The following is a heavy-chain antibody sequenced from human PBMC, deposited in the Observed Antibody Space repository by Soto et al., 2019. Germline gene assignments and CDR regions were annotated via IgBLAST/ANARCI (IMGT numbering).Heavy chain of an antibody. J-gene: IGHJ4*02. V-gene: IGHV3-33*01. CDR2: IWYDGSNK. CDR3: AIDPYPSRCCYFDY. CDR1: GFTFSSYG. Sequence: QVQLVESGGGVVQPGRSLRLSCAASGFTFSSYGMHWVRQAPGKGLEWVAVIWYDGSNKYYADSVKGRFTISRDNSKNTLYLQMNSLRAEDTAVYYCAIDPYPSRCCYFDYWGQGTLVTVSS. D-gene: IGHD2-21*01.